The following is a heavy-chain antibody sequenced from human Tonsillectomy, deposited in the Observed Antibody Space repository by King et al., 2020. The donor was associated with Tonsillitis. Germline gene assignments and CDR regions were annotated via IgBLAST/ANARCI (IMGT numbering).Heavy chain of an antibody. CDR1: GGSISSYY. CDR3: ARGIVVVPAAESYDYYYMDV. V-gene: IGHV4-59*01. D-gene: IGHD2-2*01. J-gene: IGHJ6*03. Sequence: VQLRESGPGLVKPSETLSLTGSVSGGSISSYYWNWIRQPPGKGLEWSGFLYFSVKTKYNPALGSRVIITLATSKTPLSLKLSSVTAADTAVYYCARGIVVVPAAESYDYYYMDVWGKGTTVTVSS. CDR2: LYFSVKT.